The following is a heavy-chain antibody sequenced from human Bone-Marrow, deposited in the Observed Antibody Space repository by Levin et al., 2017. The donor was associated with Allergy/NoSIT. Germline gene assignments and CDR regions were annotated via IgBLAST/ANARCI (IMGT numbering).Heavy chain of an antibody. CDR1: GDSVSSNSAA. Sequence: SQTLSLTCAISGDSVSSNSAAWNWIRQSPSRGLEWLGRTYYRSKWYNDYAVSVKSRITINPDTSKNQFSLQLNSVTPEDTAVYYCARDYLYSSSSLSYYYYGMDVWGQGTTVTVSS. CDR3: ARDYLYSSSSLSYYYYGMDV. J-gene: IGHJ6*02. D-gene: IGHD6-6*01. CDR2: TYYRSKWYN. V-gene: IGHV6-1*01.